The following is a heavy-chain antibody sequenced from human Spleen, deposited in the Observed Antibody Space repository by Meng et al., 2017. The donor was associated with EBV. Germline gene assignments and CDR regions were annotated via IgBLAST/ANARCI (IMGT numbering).Heavy chain of an antibody. CDR2: ISTYDGNT. CDR1: GYTFTSYN. D-gene: IGHD2-2*01. V-gene: IGHV1-18*01. J-gene: IGHJ4*02. CDR3: ALSVVQPAAYDY. Sequence: QVQLVQSGSGLKEPGASVKVSCKASGYTFTSYNMNWVRQAPGRGPEWMGWISTYDGNTDYAQKLQGRATLTTDTSTATAYMELRSLRSDDTAVYYCALSVVQPAAYDYWGQGTLVTVSS.